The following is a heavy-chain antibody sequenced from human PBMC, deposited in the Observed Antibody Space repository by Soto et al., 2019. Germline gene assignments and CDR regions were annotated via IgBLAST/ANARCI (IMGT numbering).Heavy chain of an antibody. V-gene: IGHV3-72*01. CDR2: IRNKAKSYST. CDR1: GFTFSDHY. J-gene: IGHJ4*02. D-gene: IGHD6-6*01. Sequence: GGSLRLSCAASGFTFSDHYMDWVRQAPGKGLEWVGRIRNKAKSYSTDYAASVEGRFTISRDESKNSLYLQMNSLKTEDTAMYYCARDSSRGYWGQGTMVTVSS. CDR3: ARDSSRGY.